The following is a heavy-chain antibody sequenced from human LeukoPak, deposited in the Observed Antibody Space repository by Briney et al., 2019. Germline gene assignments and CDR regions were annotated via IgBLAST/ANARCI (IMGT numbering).Heavy chain of an antibody. D-gene: IGHD3-10*01. CDR2: INHSGGTI. J-gene: IGHJ4*02. Sequence: GGSPRLTCAASGFTFSDYYMSWICQAPGKGLERVAYINHSGGTIYYADSVKGRFTISRDNAKNSLYLQMNSLRAEDTAVYYCARVSNMVRGVTGFDYWGQGTLVTVSS. CDR1: GFTFSDYY. CDR3: ARVSNMVRGVTGFDY. V-gene: IGHV3-11*04.